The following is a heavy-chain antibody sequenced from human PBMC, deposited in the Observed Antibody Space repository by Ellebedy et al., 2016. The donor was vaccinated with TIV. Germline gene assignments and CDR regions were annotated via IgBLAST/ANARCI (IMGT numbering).Heavy chain of an antibody. CDR2: MSASGAGT. J-gene: IGHJ4*02. D-gene: IGHD3-10*01. Sequence: GESLKISCAASGFSFSSYAMSWVRQAPGKGLEWILAMSASGAGTYYADSVKGRFTISRDNSKNILYLQMNSLRADDTAVYYCAKMYYDGSGSSSYFDYWGQGTLVTVSS. CDR1: GFSFSSYA. V-gene: IGHV3-23*01. CDR3: AKMYYDGSGSSSYFDY.